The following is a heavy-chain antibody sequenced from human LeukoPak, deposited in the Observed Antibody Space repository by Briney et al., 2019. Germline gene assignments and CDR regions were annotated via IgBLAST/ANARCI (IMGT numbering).Heavy chain of an antibody. V-gene: IGHV3-23*01. CDR2: ISDNGGNT. Sequence: GGTLRLSCAASGFTFSIYGMGWVRQAPGKGLEWVSSISDNGGNTYYADSAKGRFTISRDNSKNTLYLQMNSLRAEDTAVYYCAKDRSRGWQQLVKFDYWGQGTLVTVSS. J-gene: IGHJ4*02. D-gene: IGHD6-13*01. CDR3: AKDRSRGWQQLVKFDY. CDR1: GFTFSIYG.